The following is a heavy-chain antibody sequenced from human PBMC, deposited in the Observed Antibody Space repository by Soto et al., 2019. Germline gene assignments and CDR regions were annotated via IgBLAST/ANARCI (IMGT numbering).Heavy chain of an antibody. CDR2: FDPEEGET. V-gene: IGHV1-24*01. CDR3: ATDRGDAFDI. D-gene: IGHD3-10*01. J-gene: IGHJ3*02. Sequence: ASVKVSCKVSGYSLSALSIHWARQAPGKGLEWMGGFDPEEGETTYAQKVQGRVTMTEDTSTDTAYMDLRSLRSEDTAAYYCATDRGDAFDIWGQGTMVTVSS. CDR1: GYSLSALS.